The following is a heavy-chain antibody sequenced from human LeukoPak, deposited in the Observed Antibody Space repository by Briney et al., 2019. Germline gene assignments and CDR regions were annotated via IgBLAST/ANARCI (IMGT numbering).Heavy chain of an antibody. Sequence: ASVKVSCKASGYTFTSYGISWVRQAPGQGLEWMGWISAYNGNTNYAQKLQGRVTMTTDTSTSTAYMELSSLRSEDTAVYYCARDREYCSSTSCHSTYYYYYGMDVWGKGTTVTVSS. J-gene: IGHJ6*04. CDR2: ISAYNGNT. CDR1: GYTFTSYG. D-gene: IGHD2-2*02. V-gene: IGHV1-18*04. CDR3: ARDREYCSSTSCHSTYYYYYGMDV.